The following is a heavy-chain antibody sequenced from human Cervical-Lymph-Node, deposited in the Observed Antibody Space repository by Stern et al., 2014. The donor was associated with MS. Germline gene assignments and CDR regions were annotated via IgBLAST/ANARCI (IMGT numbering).Heavy chain of an antibody. CDR3: ARERQQYCNSEGCSYWYFDL. CDR1: GGSVSSTNW. Sequence: QVQLQESGPGLVKPSGTLSLTCAVSGGSVSSTNWWSWVRQSPGKGLERIGNIYHSGASNYRPSLRSLFPISQDNSKTPLSLPLTSVTAADTAVYYCARERQQYCNSEGCSYWYFDLWGRGTLVTVSS. V-gene: IGHV4-4*02. D-gene: IGHD2/OR15-2a*01. J-gene: IGHJ2*01. CDR2: IYHSGAS.